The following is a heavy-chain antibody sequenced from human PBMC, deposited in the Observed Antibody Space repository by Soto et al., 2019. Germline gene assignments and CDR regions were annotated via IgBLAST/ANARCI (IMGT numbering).Heavy chain of an antibody. CDR3: ATHCSSTSCYYTFDP. CDR1: GGSFSSYY. Sequence: QVQLQQWGAGLLKPSETLSLTCAVYGGSFSSYYWSWIRQPPGKGLEWIGQINHYGSTDYNPSLKSRVTISVDTSNNHFSLRLSSLTAADTAMYYCATHCSSTSCYYTFDPWGQGTLVTVSS. D-gene: IGHD2-2*01. CDR2: INHYGST. V-gene: IGHV4-34*01. J-gene: IGHJ5*02.